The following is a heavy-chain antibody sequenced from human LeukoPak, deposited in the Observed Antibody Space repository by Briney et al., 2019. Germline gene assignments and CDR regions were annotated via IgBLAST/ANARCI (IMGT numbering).Heavy chain of an antibody. D-gene: IGHD6-19*01. CDR2: INPNSGGT. Sequence: GASVKVSCKASGYTFTGYYMHWVRQAPGQGLEWMGWINPNSGGTNYAQKFQGRVTMTRDTSISTAYMELSRLRSDDTAVYYCARDEVAVADNDAFDIWGRGTMVTVSS. V-gene: IGHV1-2*02. J-gene: IGHJ3*02. CDR3: ARDEVAVADNDAFDI. CDR1: GYTFTGYY.